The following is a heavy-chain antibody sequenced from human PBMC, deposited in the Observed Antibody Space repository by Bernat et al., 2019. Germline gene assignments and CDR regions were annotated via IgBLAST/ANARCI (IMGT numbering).Heavy chain of an antibody. D-gene: IGHD4/OR15-4a*01. Sequence: QVHLQESGPGLVKPSETLSLSCTVSGGSIRSYYWSWIRQPPGRGLEWIGFIYYSGSTNYNPSLKSRVTISVDTSKNQFSLKLSSVTAVDTSVYYCARVGAYGALYYYYMDVWGKGTTVTVSS. CDR1: GGSIRSYY. J-gene: IGHJ6*03. V-gene: IGHV4-59*01. CDR3: ARVGAYGALYYYYMDV. CDR2: IYYSGST.